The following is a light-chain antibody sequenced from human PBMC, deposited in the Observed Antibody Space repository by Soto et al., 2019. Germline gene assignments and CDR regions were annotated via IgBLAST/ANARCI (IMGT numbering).Light chain of an antibody. V-gene: IGLV2-14*01. CDR3: SSYTSATPDV. CDR1: SSDVGGYNY. CDR2: EVS. Sequence: QSVLTQPASVSGSPGQSITISCTGTSSDVGGYNYVSWYQHHPGKAPKLMIHEVSDRPSGISNRFSGSKSGNTASLTISGLQAEDEADYYCSSYTSATPDVFGTGTKLTVL. J-gene: IGLJ1*01.